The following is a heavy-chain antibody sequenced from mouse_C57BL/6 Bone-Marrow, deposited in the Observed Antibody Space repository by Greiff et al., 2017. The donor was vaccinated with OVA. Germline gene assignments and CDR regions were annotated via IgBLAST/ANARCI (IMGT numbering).Heavy chain of an antibody. Sequence: EVKLVESGGGLVQPGGSLKLSCAASGFTFSDYYMYWVRQTPEKRLEWVAYISNGGGSTYYPDTVKGRFTISRDNAKNTLYLQMSRLKSEDTAMYYCARRYYGRYAMDYWGQGTSVTVSS. J-gene: IGHJ4*01. CDR2: ISNGGGST. D-gene: IGHD1-1*01. CDR1: GFTFSDYY. CDR3: ARRYYGRYAMDY. V-gene: IGHV5-12*01.